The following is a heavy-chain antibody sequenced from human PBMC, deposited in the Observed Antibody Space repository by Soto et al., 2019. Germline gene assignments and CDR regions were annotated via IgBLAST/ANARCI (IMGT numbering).Heavy chain of an antibody. J-gene: IGHJ6*03. CDR2: ISSRGNT. D-gene: IGHD2-2*01. Sequence: PGGSLRLSCAASGFTFSNYAMSWVRQAPGKGLEWVSTISSRGNTYYADSVQGHFTISRDSSKNTLYLQMSSLRAEDTAVYYCIAVGSTSPGYNYYYMDVWGKGTTVTVSS. CDR3: IAVGSTSPGYNYYYMDV. CDR1: GFTFSNYA. V-gene: IGHV3-23*01.